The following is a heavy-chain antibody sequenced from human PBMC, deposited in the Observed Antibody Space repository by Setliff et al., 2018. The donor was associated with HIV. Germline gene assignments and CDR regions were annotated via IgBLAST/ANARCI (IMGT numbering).Heavy chain of an antibody. CDR1: RFTFNSFG. CDR2: ISYDGNNK. V-gene: IGHV3-30*18. CDR3: AKDLHYASPGYYYYYYMDV. J-gene: IGHJ6*03. D-gene: IGHD2-2*01. Sequence: GGSLRLSCATSRFTFNSFGLHWVRQAPGKGLEWVAFISYDGNNKNYADSVKGRFTLSRDNSKNTLYLQMNSLRADDTAVYYCAKDLHYASPGYYYYYYMDVWGKGTTVTVSS.